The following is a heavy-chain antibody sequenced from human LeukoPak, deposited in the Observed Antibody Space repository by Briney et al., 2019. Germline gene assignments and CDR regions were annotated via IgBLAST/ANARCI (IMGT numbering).Heavy chain of an antibody. Sequence: SETLSLTCTVSGGSISSGGYYWSWIRQHPGKGLEWIGYIYYSGSTYNNPSLKSRVTISVDTSKNQFSLKLSSVTAADTAVYYCARARPPGAPYYFDYWGQGTLVTVPS. D-gene: IGHD1-14*01. V-gene: IGHV4-31*03. J-gene: IGHJ4*02. CDR2: IYYSGST. CDR3: ARARPPGAPYYFDY. CDR1: GGSISSGGYY.